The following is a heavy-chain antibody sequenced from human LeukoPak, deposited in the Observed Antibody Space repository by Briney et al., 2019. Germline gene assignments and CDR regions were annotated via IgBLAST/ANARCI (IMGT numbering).Heavy chain of an antibody. J-gene: IGHJ4*02. CDR2: IFYSGST. CDR1: GASVSSSSYY. D-gene: IGHD1-26*01. CDR3: ATRRSGSHPYY. Sequence: SETLSLTCTVSGASVSSSSYYWEWIRQPPGKGLEWVGSIFYSGSTSYNPSLKSRVTMPVDTSKNQFSLRLSSVTATDTAVYYCATRRSGSHPYYWGQGTLVTVSS. V-gene: IGHV4-39*01.